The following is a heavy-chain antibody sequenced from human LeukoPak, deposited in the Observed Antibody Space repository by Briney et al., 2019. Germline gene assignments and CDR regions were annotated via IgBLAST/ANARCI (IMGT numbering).Heavy chain of an antibody. J-gene: IGHJ3*02. CDR3: AREYCSSTSCYREGAFDI. D-gene: IGHD2-2*01. CDR2: ISYDGSNK. CDR1: GFTFSSYA. V-gene: IGHV3-30-3*01. Sequence: GGSLRLSCAASGFTFSSYAMHWVRQAPGKGLEWVAVISYDGSNKYYADSVKGRFTISRDNSKNTLYLQMNSLRAEDTAVYYCAREYCSSTSCYREGAFDIWGQGTMVTVSS.